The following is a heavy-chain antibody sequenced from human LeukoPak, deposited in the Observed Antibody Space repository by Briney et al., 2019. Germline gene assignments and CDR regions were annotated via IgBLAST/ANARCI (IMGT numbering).Heavy chain of an antibody. CDR3: ARYYYDSSGYSPFDY. CDR2: IWYDGSNK. V-gene: IGHV3-33*01. CDR1: GFTFSSYG. Sequence: PGGSLRLSCAASGFTFSSYGMHWVRQAPGKGLEWVAVIWYDGSNKYYADSVKGRFTISRDNSKNTLYLQINSLRAEDTAVYYCARYYYDSSGYSPFDYWGQGTLVTVSS. J-gene: IGHJ4*02. D-gene: IGHD3-22*01.